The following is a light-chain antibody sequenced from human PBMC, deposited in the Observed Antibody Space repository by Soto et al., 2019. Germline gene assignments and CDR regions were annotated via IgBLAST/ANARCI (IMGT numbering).Light chain of an antibody. Sequence: EIVLTQSPGTLSLSPGERATLSCRASQSVSSSYLAWYQQKPGQAPRLLIYGASSRATGIPDRFSGSGSGTDFTLTISRLEPEDFAVYYCKQYGSSFSTTFGQGTRLEIK. V-gene: IGKV3-20*01. CDR3: KQYGSSFSTT. J-gene: IGKJ5*01. CDR2: GAS. CDR1: QSVSSSY.